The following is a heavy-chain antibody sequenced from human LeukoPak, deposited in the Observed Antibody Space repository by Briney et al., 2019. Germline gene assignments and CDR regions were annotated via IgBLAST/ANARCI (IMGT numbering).Heavy chain of an antibody. CDR2: ISSSGSTI. Sequence: PGGSLRLSCAASGFTFSSYEMNWVRQAPGKGLEWVSYISSSGSTIYYADSVKGRFTISRDNAKNSLYLQMNSLRAEDTALYYCAKDLLTDPIDAFDIWGQGTMVTVSS. CDR1: GFTFSSYE. D-gene: IGHD3-9*01. V-gene: IGHV3-48*03. CDR3: AKDLLTDPIDAFDI. J-gene: IGHJ3*02.